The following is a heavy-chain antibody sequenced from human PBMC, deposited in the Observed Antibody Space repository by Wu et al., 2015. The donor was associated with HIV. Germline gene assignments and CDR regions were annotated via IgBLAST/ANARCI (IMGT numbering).Heavy chain of an antibody. CDR3: ARALTGYGSGSYAFDI. CDR1: GGTFSSYA. Sequence: QVQLVQSGAEVKKPGSSVKVSCKASGGTFSSYAISWVRQAPGQGLEWMGRIIPIFGTANYAQKFQGRVTITADESTSTAYMELSSLRSEDTAVYYCARALTGYGSGSYAFDIWGQGTMVTVSS. D-gene: IGHD3-10*01. V-gene: IGHV1-69*13. J-gene: IGHJ3*02. CDR2: IIPIFGTA.